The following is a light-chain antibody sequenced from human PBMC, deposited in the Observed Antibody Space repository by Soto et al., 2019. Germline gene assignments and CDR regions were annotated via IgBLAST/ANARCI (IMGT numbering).Light chain of an antibody. CDR2: GAS. J-gene: IGKJ1*01. Sequence: EIVMTQSPTTLSVSPGERATLSCRASQSVSSNLAWYQQKPGQAPRVLIYGASTRATGIPARFSGSGSGTEFTLTISSLQSEDFALYYCQQYNNWPQTFGQGTKVEI. V-gene: IGKV3-15*01. CDR3: QQYNNWPQT. CDR1: QSVSSN.